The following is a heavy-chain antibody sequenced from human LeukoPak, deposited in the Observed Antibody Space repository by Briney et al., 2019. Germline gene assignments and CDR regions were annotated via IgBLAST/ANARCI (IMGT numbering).Heavy chain of an antibody. Sequence: GESLRLSCAASGFIVSSNYLSWVRQAPGEGLEWVSIIYSGGKTYYVDSVKGRFTISRDNSKNTLYLQMNSLRAEDTAVYYCARAEGWFDPWGQGTLVTVSS. CDR1: GFIVSSNY. J-gene: IGHJ5*02. V-gene: IGHV3-53*01. CDR3: ARAEGWFDP. CDR2: IYSGGKT.